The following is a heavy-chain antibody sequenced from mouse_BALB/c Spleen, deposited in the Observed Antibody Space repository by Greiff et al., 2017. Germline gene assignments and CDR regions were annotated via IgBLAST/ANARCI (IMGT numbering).Heavy chain of an antibody. J-gene: IGHJ3*01. D-gene: IGHD2-14*01. Sequence: EVQRVESGGGLVKPGGSLKLSCAASGFTFSSYAMSWVRQTPEKRLEWVASISSGGSTYYPDSVKGRFTISRDNARNILYLQMSSLRSEDTAMYYCARGEIGTTSLFAYWGQGTLVTVSA. CDR1: GFTFSSYA. CDR2: ISSGGST. V-gene: IGHV5-6-5*01. CDR3: ARGEIGTTSLFAY.